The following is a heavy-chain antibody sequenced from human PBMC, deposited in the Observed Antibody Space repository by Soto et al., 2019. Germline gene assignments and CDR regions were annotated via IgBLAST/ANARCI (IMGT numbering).Heavy chain of an antibody. CDR1: GYSISSSNW. Sequence: PSETLSLTCAVSGYSISSSNWWGWIRQPPGKGLEWIGYIYYSGTTYYNPSLKSRVTMSVDTSKNQFSLNLSSVTAADTAIYYFARGTDHQNPGYYWGQGTLVIGSA. CDR2: IYYSGTT. J-gene: IGHJ4*02. CDR3: ARGTDHQNPGYY. V-gene: IGHV4-28*03.